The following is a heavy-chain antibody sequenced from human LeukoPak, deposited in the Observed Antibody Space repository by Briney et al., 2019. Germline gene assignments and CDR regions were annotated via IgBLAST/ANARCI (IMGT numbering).Heavy chain of an antibody. V-gene: IGHV4-38-2*02. J-gene: IGHJ1*01. CDR1: GYSLSSGYY. CDR2: IHHSGST. D-gene: IGHD6-13*01. Sequence: SETLSLTCIVSGYSLSSGYYWGWIRQPPGKGLEWIGSIHHSGSTYYNPSLKSRVTISVDTSKNQLSLKLSSVTAADTAVYYCARVAAGIGFFQHWGQGTLVTVSS. CDR3: ARVAAGIGFFQH.